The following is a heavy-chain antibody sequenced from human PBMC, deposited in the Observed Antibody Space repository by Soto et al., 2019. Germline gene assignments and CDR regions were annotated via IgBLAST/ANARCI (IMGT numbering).Heavy chain of an antibody. D-gene: IGHD4-17*01. Sequence: GGSLRLSCAASGFTFSSYSMNWVRQAPGKGLEWVSSIGGSSIITYYTDSVKGRFTISRDNSGNTLFLHMNSLRADDTAVYYCAKDPNGDYVGAFDSWGQGTLVTVSS. CDR3: AKDPNGDYVGAFDS. J-gene: IGHJ4*02. CDR1: GFTFSSYS. CDR2: IGGSSIIT. V-gene: IGHV3-23*01.